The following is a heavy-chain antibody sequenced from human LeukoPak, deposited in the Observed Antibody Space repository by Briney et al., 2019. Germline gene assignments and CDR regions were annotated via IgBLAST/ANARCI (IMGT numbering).Heavy chain of an antibody. Sequence: GGSLRLSCAVSGITLSNYGMSWVRQAPGKGLEWVAGISGSGGGTNYADSVKGRFTISRDNPRNALYLQMNSLRAEDTAVYFCAKRGVVIRVILVGFHKEAYYFDSWGQGALVTVSS. D-gene: IGHD3-22*01. V-gene: IGHV3-23*01. CDR1: GITLSNYG. CDR2: ISGSGGGT. CDR3: AKRGVVIRVILVGFHKEAYYFDS. J-gene: IGHJ4*02.